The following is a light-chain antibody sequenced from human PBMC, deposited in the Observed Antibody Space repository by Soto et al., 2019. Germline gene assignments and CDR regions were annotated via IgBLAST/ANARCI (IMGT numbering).Light chain of an antibody. CDR2: GNS. Sequence: QSVLTQPPSVSGAPGQRVTISCTGSSSNIGAGYDVHWYQQLPGTAPKLLIYGNSNRPSGVPDRFSGSKSGTSASLAITGVRAEDEADYYCQAYDSSLRGVFGGGTKVTVL. CDR1: SSNIGAGYD. J-gene: IGLJ3*02. CDR3: QAYDSSLRGV. V-gene: IGLV1-40*01.